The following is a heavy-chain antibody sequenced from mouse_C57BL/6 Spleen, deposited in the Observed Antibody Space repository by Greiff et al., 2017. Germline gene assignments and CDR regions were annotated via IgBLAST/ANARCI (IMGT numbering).Heavy chain of an antibody. V-gene: IGHV1-64*01. D-gene: IGHD2-10*01. CDR2: IHPNSGST. CDR3: ARSYYGNYGGAMDY. J-gene: IGHJ4*01. Sequence: VQLQQSGAELVKPGASVKLSCKASGYTFTSYWMHWVKQRPGQGLEWIGMIHPNSGSTNYNEKFKSKATLTVDKSSSTAYMQLSSLTSEDSAVYYCARSYYGNYGGAMDYWGQGTSVTVSS. CDR1: GYTFTSYW.